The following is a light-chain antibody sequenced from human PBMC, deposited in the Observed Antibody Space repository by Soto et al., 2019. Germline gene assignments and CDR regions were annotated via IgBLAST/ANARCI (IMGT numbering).Light chain of an antibody. J-gene: IGKJ1*01. Sequence: EIVMTQSPATLSVSPGERATLSCRASQSISSNLAWYQQKPGQAPRLLMFGASTRATGVPARFSGSGSGTEFTLTISNLQSEDFALYYCQHYYNWQPRFGQGTKVDIK. V-gene: IGKV3-15*01. CDR2: GAS. CDR1: QSISSN. CDR3: QHYYNWQPR.